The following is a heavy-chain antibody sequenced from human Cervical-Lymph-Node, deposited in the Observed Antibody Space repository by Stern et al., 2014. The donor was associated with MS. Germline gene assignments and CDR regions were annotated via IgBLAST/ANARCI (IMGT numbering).Heavy chain of an antibody. CDR2: INPNSGGT. CDR3: ARGSGTAYDLRGDY. J-gene: IGHJ4*01. D-gene: IGHD3-3*01. CDR1: GYILTDYY. V-gene: IGHV1-2*02. Sequence: VQLVESGAEAKAPGASMKVSCRASGYILTDYYLHWVRQAPGQGLEWLGWINPNSGGTNYAQNFQGRVTMTRDTSISTAYMELRWLGYADTAVYYCARGSGTAYDLRGDYWGQGTLVTVSS.